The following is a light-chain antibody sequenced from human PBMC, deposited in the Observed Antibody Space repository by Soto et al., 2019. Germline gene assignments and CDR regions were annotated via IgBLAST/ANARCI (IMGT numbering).Light chain of an antibody. CDR2: GNS. CDR1: XXXIGAGYD. J-gene: IGLJ2*01. CDR3: QSYDSSLRGVV. Sequence: QSVLTQPPSVSGAPGQRVTISCTXXXXXIGAGYDVHWYQQLPGTAPKLLIYGNSNRPSGVPDRFSGSKSGTSASLAITGLQAEDEADYYCQSYDSSLRGVVFGGGTKVTVL. V-gene: IGLV1-40*01.